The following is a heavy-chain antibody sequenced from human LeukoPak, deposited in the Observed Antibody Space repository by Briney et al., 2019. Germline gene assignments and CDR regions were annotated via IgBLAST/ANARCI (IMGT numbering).Heavy chain of an antibody. Sequence: GCSLTLSYAASGFTFSSYAMSWVRQPPGKGLDWVSAISGSGGSTYYADSVEGRFTISRDNSKNTLYLQMNSLRAEDTAVYYCAKARRSGWYGSLADYWGQGTLVTVSS. V-gene: IGHV3-23*01. CDR2: ISGSGGST. CDR1: GFTFSSYA. CDR3: AKARRSGWYGSLADY. J-gene: IGHJ4*02. D-gene: IGHD6-19*01.